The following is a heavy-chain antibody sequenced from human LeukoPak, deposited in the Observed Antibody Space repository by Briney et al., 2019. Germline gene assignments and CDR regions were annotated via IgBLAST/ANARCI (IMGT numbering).Heavy chain of an antibody. CDR1: GFIFSDHD. CDR3: AREGRGYYGDFDY. CDR2: IRRSGTTK. V-gene: IGHV3-11*01. Sequence: PGGSLRLSCAASGFIFSDHDMDWIRQAPGKGLEWISYIRRSGTTKYYADSVKGRFTISRDNADNSLYLQLNSLRAEDTAVYYCAREGRGYYGDFDYWGQGTLVTVSS. J-gene: IGHJ4*02. D-gene: IGHD3-22*01.